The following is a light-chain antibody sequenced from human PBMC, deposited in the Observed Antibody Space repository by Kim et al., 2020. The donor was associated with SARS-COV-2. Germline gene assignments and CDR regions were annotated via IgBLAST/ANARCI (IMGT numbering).Light chain of an antibody. CDR3: QVWDSSSDHVI. Sequence: GKTARSTCGGKNIGSNSVHWYQQKPGQAPVLVIYYDSDRPSGIPERFSGSNSGNTATLTISRVEAGDEADYYCQVWDSSSDHVIFGGGTQLTV. V-gene: IGLV3-21*04. CDR1: NIGSNS. J-gene: IGLJ2*01. CDR2: YDS.